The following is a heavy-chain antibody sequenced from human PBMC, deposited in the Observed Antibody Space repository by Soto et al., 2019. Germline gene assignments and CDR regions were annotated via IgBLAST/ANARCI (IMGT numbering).Heavy chain of an antibody. CDR1: EVTFSAHW. Sequence: VHLAESGGGFVQPGGTLRLSCTASEVTFSAHWMHWVRQAPGKGLMWVSRLNEDGSQTDHAESLKGRFAISRDNAKNILFLQMTSLRVDETGIYFFAPGARDWIGVDYWGQGILVTVSS. V-gene: IGHV3-74*01. J-gene: IGHJ4*02. D-gene: IGHD2-21*02. CDR3: APGARDWIGVDY. CDR2: LNEDGSQT.